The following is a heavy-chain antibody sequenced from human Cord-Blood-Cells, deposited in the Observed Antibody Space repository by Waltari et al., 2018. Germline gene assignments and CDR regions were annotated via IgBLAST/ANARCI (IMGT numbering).Heavy chain of an antibody. J-gene: IGHJ4*02. Sequence: QVQLQESGPGLVPPSATLSPTCTVSGGSRSSYYWRWIRQPPGKGLEWIGYIYYSGSTNYNPSLKSRVTISVDTSKNQFSLKLSSVTAADTAVYYCARSNYDSSGYYDYWGQGTLVTVSS. D-gene: IGHD3-22*01. V-gene: IGHV4-59*01. CDR2: IYYSGST. CDR1: GGSRSSYY. CDR3: ARSNYDSSGYYDY.